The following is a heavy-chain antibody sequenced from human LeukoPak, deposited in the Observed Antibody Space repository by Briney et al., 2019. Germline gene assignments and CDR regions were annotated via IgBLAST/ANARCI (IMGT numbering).Heavy chain of an antibody. V-gene: IGHV3-48*03. Sequence: GGSLRLSCVASGFSFSNLAMGWVRQAPGKGLEWVSYISSSGSTIYYADSVKGRFTISRDNAKNSLYLQMNSLRAEDTAVYYCARDQVGATFDYWGQGTLVTVSS. CDR2: ISSSGSTI. J-gene: IGHJ4*02. CDR1: GFSFSNLA. D-gene: IGHD1-26*01. CDR3: ARDQVGATFDY.